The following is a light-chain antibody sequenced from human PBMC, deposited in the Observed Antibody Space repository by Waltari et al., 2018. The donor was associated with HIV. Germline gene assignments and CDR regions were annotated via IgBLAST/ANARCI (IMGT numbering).Light chain of an antibody. V-gene: IGLV1-44*01. CDR3: AAWDDNLDHV. CDR1: TSNIGANT. CDR2: TDD. J-gene: IGLJ1*01. Sequence: QSVLTQPPSVSGTPGQRVTIPCSGGTSNIGANTVTWYQHLPGAAPKVLIYTDDERPSGVPDRFSGSKTGTSASLAISGLQSEDEAVYYCAAWDDNLDHVFGTGTKVSVL.